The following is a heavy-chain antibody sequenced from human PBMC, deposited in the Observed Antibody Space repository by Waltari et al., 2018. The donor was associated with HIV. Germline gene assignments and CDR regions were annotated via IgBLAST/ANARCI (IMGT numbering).Heavy chain of an antibody. CDR1: GFNFGVYC. D-gene: IGHD6-6*01. V-gene: IGHV3-20*01. Sequence: EVQLVESGGGVVRPARSLRRACADSGFNFGVYCMCWVRPAPGKGLEWVSGIEWNGGNTAYTDSVKGRFTISRDNAKNSLYLQMNSLRAEDTALYHCARDDVNSSPYFDYWGQGTLVTVSS. J-gene: IGHJ4*02. CDR2: IEWNGGNT. CDR3: ARDDVNSSPYFDY.